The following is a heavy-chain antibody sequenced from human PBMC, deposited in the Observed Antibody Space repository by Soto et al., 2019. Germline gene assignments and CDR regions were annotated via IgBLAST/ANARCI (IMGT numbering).Heavy chain of an antibody. J-gene: IGHJ3*02. CDR1: GFTFSSYW. Sequence: GGSLRLSCAASGFTFSSYWMSWVRQASGKGLEWVANIKQDGSEKYYVDSVKGRFTISRDNAKNSLYLQMNSLRAEDTAVYYCARYQEGAVGYGSSTCCYGCGFDIWGQGTMVTVSS. V-gene: IGHV3-7*01. D-gene: IGHD2-2*01. CDR3: ARYQEGAVGYGSSTCCYGCGFDI. CDR2: IKQDGSEK.